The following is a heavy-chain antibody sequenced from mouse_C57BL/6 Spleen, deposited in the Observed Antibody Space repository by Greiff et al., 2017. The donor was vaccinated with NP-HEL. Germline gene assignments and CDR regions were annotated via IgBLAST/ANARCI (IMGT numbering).Heavy chain of an antibody. Sequence: VQLQQSGTELVKPGASVKLSCKASGYTFTSYWMHWVKQRPGQGLEWIGNINPSNGGTNYNEKFKSKATLTVDKSSSTAYMQLSSLTSEDSAVYYCARSGNYDYDVDWYFDVWGTGTTVTVSS. CDR3: ARSGNYDYDVDWYFDV. D-gene: IGHD2-4*01. CDR2: INPSNGGT. V-gene: IGHV1-53*01. CDR1: GYTFTSYW. J-gene: IGHJ1*03.